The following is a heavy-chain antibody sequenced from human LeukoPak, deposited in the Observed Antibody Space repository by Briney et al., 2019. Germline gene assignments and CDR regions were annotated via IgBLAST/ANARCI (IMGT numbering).Heavy chain of an antibody. CDR1: GGSFSGYY. CDR3: ARGRRGPNRRYDAFDI. CDR2: INHSGST. D-gene: IGHD1-14*01. V-gene: IGHV4-34*01. Sequence: SETLSLTCAVYGGSFSGYYWSWIRQPPGKGLEWIGEINHSGSTNYNPSLKSRVTISVDTSKNQFSLKLSSVTAADTAVYYCARGRRGPNRRYDAFDIWGQWTMVTVSS. J-gene: IGHJ3*02.